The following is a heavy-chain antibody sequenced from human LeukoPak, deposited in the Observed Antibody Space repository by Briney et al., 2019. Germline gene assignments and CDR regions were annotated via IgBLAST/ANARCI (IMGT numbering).Heavy chain of an antibody. Sequence: PSETLSLTCTVSGGSISSYYWSWIRQPPGKGLEWIGYIYYSGSTNYNPSLKSRVTISVDTSKNQFSLKLSSVTAADTAVYYCARARARIAAAGNRFDYWGQGTLVTVSS. V-gene: IGHV4-59*12. D-gene: IGHD6-13*01. J-gene: IGHJ4*02. CDR2: IYYSGST. CDR1: GGSISSYY. CDR3: ARARARIAAAGNRFDY.